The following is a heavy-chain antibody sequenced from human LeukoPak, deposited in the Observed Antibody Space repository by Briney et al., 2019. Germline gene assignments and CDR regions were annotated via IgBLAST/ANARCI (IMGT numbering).Heavy chain of an antibody. CDR1: GGSISSGSYY. Sequence: SETLSLTCTVSGGSISSGSYYWSWIRQPAGKGLEWIGRIYTSGSTNYNPSLKSRVTISVDTSKNQFSLKLSSVTAADTAVYYCARAPRGSHYPARAFDIWGQGTMVTVSS. CDR2: IYTSGST. CDR3: ARAPRGSHYPARAFDI. J-gene: IGHJ3*02. V-gene: IGHV4-61*02. D-gene: IGHD6-25*01.